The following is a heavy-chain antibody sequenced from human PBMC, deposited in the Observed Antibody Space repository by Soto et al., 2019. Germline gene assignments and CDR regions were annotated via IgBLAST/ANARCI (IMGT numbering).Heavy chain of an antibody. Sequence: QVTLKESGPVLVKPTETLTLTCTVSGFSLSNARMGVSWIRQPPGKALEWLAHIFSNDEKSYSTSLKSRLTISKDTSKSQVVLTMTNMDPVDTATYYCARIRAKVNYDFWSGPLTYYYYGMDVWGQGTTVTVSS. CDR3: ARIRAKVNYDFWSGPLTYYYYGMDV. D-gene: IGHD3-3*01. CDR1: GFSLSNARMG. CDR2: IFSNDEK. J-gene: IGHJ6*02. V-gene: IGHV2-26*01.